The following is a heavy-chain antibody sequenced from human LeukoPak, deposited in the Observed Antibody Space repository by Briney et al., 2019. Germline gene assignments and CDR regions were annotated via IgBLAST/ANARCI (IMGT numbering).Heavy chain of an antibody. V-gene: IGHV3-30*18. CDR1: EFTFSSYG. CDR2: ISYDGSNK. J-gene: IGHJ4*02. CDR3: AKASKSHDY. Sequence: PGRSLRLSCAASEFTFSSYGMHWVRQAPGKGLEWVAVISYDGSNKYYADSVKGRFTISRDNSKNTLYLQMNSLRAEDTAVYYCAKASKSHDYWGQGTLVTVSS. D-gene: IGHD4-11*01.